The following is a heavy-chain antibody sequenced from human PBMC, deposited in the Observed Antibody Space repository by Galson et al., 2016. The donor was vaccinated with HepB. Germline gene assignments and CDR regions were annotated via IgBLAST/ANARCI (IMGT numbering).Heavy chain of an antibody. CDR2: TSGSGGST. CDR3: AKAADYYDSSGYYYLNWFDP. CDR1: GFTFSSYA. J-gene: IGHJ5*02. D-gene: IGHD3-22*01. V-gene: IGHV3-23*01. Sequence: SLRLSCAASGFTFSSYAMSWVRQAPGKGLEWVSATSGSGGSTYYADSVKGRFTISRDNSKNTLYLQMNSLRAEDTAVYYCAKAADYYDSSGYYYLNWFDPWGQGTLVTVSS.